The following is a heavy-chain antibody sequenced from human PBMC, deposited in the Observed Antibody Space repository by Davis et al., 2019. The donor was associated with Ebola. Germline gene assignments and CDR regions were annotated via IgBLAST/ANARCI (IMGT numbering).Heavy chain of an antibody. V-gene: IGHV3-30*18. CDR2: ISYDGSNK. CDR1: GFTFSSYG. D-gene: IGHD2-15*01. CDR3: AKVEVAYDF. Sequence: GESLKISCAASGFTFSSYGMHWVRQAPGKGLEWVAVISYDGSNKYYADSVKGRFTISRDNSKNTLYLQMNSLRAEDTAVYYCAKVEVAYDFWGQGTKVIVSS. J-gene: IGHJ3*01.